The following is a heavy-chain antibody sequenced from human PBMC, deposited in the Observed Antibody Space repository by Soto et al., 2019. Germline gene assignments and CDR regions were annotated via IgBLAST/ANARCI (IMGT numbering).Heavy chain of an antibody. CDR2: ISYDGSNK. Sequence: QVQLVESGGGVVQPGRSLRLSCAASGFTFSSYGMHWVRQAPGKGLEWVAVISYDGSNKYYADSVKGRFTISRDNSKNTLYLQMNSLRAEDTAVYYCAKDFVPRGTARSSPQYYYYGMDVWGQGTTVTVSS. CDR1: GFTFSSYG. J-gene: IGHJ6*02. V-gene: IGHV3-30*18. D-gene: IGHD6-6*01. CDR3: AKDFVPRGTARSSPQYYYYGMDV.